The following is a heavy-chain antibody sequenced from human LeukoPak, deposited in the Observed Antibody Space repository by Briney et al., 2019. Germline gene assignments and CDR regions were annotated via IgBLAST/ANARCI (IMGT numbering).Heavy chain of an antibody. Sequence: GGSLRLSCAASGFTFSSYAMSWVRQAPGKGLEWVSAISGSGGSTYYADSVEGRFTISRDNSKNTLYLQMNSLRAEDTAVYYCAKERAGIVVVVAATRTIERGFDPWGQGTLVTVSS. CDR1: GFTFSSYA. CDR3: AKERAGIVVVVAATRTIERGFDP. CDR2: ISGSGGST. J-gene: IGHJ5*02. D-gene: IGHD2-15*01. V-gene: IGHV3-23*01.